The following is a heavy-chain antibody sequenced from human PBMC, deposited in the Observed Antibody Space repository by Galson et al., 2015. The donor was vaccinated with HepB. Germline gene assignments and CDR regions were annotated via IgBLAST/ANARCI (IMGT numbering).Heavy chain of an antibody. CDR3: ARNSLTGKVGAINGFDY. CDR2: ISSTSSFI. Sequence: SLRLSCAASGFTFWSYSMNWVRQAPGKGLEWVSSISSTSSFIYYADSVKGRFTISRDTAKNSLYLQMNSLRAEDTAVYYCARNSLTGKVGAINGFDYWGQGTLVTVSS. V-gene: IGHV3-21*01. J-gene: IGHJ4*02. CDR1: GFTFWSYS. D-gene: IGHD1-26*01.